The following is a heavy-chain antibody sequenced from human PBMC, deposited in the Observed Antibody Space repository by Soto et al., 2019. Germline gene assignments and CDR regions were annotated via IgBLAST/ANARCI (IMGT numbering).Heavy chain of an antibody. D-gene: IGHD3-9*01. CDR1: GYNFNNFW. CDR3: ARDLTGATHPYHFDN. CDR2: IYIGDSDT. V-gene: IGHV5-51*06. Sequence: GESLKISCKGSGYNFNNFWIAWVRQMPGRGLEWMGIIYIGDSDTRYSPSFRGLVTISADRSISTAYLQIRSLTASDTAIYYCARDLTGATHPYHFDNWGQGAPVTVSS. J-gene: IGHJ4*02.